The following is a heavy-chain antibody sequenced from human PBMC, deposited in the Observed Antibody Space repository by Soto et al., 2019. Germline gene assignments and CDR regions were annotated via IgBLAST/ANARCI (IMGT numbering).Heavy chain of an antibody. Sequence: EVQLVETGGGLIQPGGSLRLSCAASGFTVSNNYMSWVRQAPGKGLEWVSLIYSGGSTYYADSVKGRITISRDNSKNTLYLQMNSLRAEDTAVYYCATYSSLDYWGQGTLVTVSS. CDR3: ATYSSLDY. CDR2: IYSGGST. D-gene: IGHD6-13*01. CDR1: GFTVSNNY. V-gene: IGHV3-53*02. J-gene: IGHJ4*02.